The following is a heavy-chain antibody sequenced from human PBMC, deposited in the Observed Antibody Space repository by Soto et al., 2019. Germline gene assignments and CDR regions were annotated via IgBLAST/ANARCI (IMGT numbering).Heavy chain of an antibody. D-gene: IGHD1-26*01. CDR1: GCTFSCYG. CDR3: AKEGGLSGSYYISSSYYFDY. CDR2: ISYDGSNT. V-gene: IGHV3-30*18. Sequence: GGSLRLSCVASGCTFSCYGMHWVRQAPGKGLEWVAIISYDGSNTYYADSVKGRFTISRDNSKNTLYLQMNSLRAEDTSVYYCAKEGGLSGSYYISSSYYFDYWGQGTLVTVSS. J-gene: IGHJ4*02.